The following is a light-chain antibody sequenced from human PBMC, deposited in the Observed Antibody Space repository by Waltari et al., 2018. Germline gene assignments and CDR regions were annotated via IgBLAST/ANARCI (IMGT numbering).Light chain of an antibody. CDR1: RSDVGNYDL. V-gene: IGLV2-23*02. J-gene: IGLJ2*01. CDR3: SSYAGNSVL. Sequence: QSALTQPASVSGSPGQSITISCTGTRSDVGNYDLVSWYQHHPGKVPKLMIYEVTNRASGVSNRFSGSKSGNTASLTISGLQAEDEADYYCSSYAGNSVLFGGGTKLTVL. CDR2: EVT.